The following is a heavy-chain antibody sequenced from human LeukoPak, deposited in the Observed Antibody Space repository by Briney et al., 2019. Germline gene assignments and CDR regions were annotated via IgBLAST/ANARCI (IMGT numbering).Heavy chain of an antibody. Sequence: ASVKVSCRASVYTFTDNYMYWVRQPPGQGLEWMGWINPNSGVTNYAQNFQGRVTMTRDTSITTAYMELTRLTSDDTAVYYCARMWHTTDWGYNWFDSWGQGTLVIVSS. V-gene: IGHV1-2*02. CDR1: VYTFTDNY. CDR2: INPNSGVT. J-gene: IGHJ5*01. D-gene: IGHD1-1*01. CDR3: ARMWHTTDWGYNWFDS.